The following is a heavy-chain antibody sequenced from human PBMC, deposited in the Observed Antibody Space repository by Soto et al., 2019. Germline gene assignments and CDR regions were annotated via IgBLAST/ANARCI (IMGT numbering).Heavy chain of an antibody. Sequence: QVQLVQSGAEVKKPGSSVKVSCKASGGTFSSYTISWVRQAPGQGLEWMGRIIPILGIANYAQKFQGRVTITADKSTSTAYMELSSLRSEDTAVYYCARGRPGIAAAGSLDVWGQGTTVTVSS. CDR2: IIPILGIA. CDR3: ARGRPGIAAAGSLDV. D-gene: IGHD6-13*01. CDR1: GGTFSSYT. V-gene: IGHV1-69*02. J-gene: IGHJ6*02.